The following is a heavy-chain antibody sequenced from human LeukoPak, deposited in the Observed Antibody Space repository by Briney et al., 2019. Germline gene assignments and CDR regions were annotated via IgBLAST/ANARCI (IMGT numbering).Heavy chain of an antibody. D-gene: IGHD5-24*01. Sequence: SETLSLTCTVSGGSISSYYWSWIRQPPGKGLEWIGYIYYSGSTNYNPSLKSRVTISVDTSKNQFSLKLSSVTAADTAVYYCVGMVTTRPFQHWGQGTLVTVPS. CDR3: VGMVTTRPFQH. CDR2: IYYSGST. CDR1: GGSISSYY. V-gene: IGHV4-59*01. J-gene: IGHJ1*01.